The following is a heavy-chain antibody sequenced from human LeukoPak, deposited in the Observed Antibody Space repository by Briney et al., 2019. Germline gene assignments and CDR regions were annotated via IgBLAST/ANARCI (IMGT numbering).Heavy chain of an antibody. CDR3: AGTTLDYYDSSGSYAFDI. CDR2: IYYSGST. CDR1: GGSISNYY. D-gene: IGHD3-22*01. Sequence: PSETLSLTCTVSGGSISNYYWSWIRQPPGKGLEWIGYIYYSGSTNYNPSLKSRVTISVDTSKNQFSLKLSSVTAADTAVYYCAGTTLDYYDSSGSYAFDIWGQGTMVTVSS. V-gene: IGHV4-59*01. J-gene: IGHJ3*02.